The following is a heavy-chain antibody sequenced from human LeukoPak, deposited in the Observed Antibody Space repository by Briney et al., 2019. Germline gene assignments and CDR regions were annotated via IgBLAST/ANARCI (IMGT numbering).Heavy chain of an antibody. CDR2: MQSNGNS. D-gene: IGHD3-16*01. Sequence: SETLSLTCTVSGDSISTYHWNWIRKPPGKGLEWIGYMQSNGNSKYNPSLRSRVTIFIDTSKSQVALILSSVTAADTAVHYCARDKQHSYGRYFDHWGQGALVTVSS. CDR3: ARDKQHSYGRYFDH. J-gene: IGHJ4*02. V-gene: IGHV4-59*01. CDR1: GDSISTYH.